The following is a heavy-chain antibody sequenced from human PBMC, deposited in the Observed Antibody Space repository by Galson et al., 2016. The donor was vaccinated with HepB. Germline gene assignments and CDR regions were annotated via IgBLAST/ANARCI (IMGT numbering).Heavy chain of an antibody. CDR3: ARWILERTMVPLLDY. D-gene: IGHD3-10*01. J-gene: IGHJ4*02. V-gene: IGHV1-18*01. Sequence: SVKVSCKASGYTFTSYDIIWVRQAPGQGLECMGRISFYNGNTYYAQKFQDRVSLTTDTSTSTAYMELWSLRSDDTAVYYCARWILERTMVPLLDYWGQGTLVTVSS. CDR1: GYTFTSYD. CDR2: ISFYNGNT.